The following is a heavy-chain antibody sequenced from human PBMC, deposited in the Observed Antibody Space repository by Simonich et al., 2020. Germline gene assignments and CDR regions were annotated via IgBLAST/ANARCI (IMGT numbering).Heavy chain of an antibody. J-gene: IGHJ4*02. CDR1: GYSISSGYY. CDR2: IYHSGST. Sequence: QVQLQESGPGLVKPSETLSLTCAVSGYSISSGYYWGWIRQPPGKGLEWFGSIYHSGSTYYNPSLKSRVTISVDTSKNQVSLKLSSVTAADTAVYYCRGYCSNTSCYDYWGQGTLVTVSS. D-gene: IGHD2-2*01. V-gene: IGHV4-38-2*01. CDR3: RGYCSNTSCYDY.